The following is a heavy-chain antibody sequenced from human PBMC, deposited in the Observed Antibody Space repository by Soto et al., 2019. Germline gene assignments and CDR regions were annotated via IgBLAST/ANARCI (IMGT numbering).Heavy chain of an antibody. CDR2: ISSSGGTI. D-gene: IGHD6-6*01. Sequence: EVQLLESGGGLVQPGGSLRLSCAASGFTFSNYAMSWVRQAPGKGLEWVSSISSSGGTIYYADSVKGRFTSSRDNSKNTLYLQVNSLRAEDTAIYFCAKDQVAARRYYYYGMDVWGQGTTVTVSS. CDR3: AKDQVAARRYYYYGMDV. J-gene: IGHJ6*02. V-gene: IGHV3-23*01. CDR1: GFTFSNYA.